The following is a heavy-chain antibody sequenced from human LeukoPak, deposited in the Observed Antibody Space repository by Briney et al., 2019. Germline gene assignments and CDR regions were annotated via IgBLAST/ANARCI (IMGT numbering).Heavy chain of an antibody. V-gene: IGHV4-38-2*01. CDR2: ICHSGST. Sequence: SETLSLTCAVSSYSISSGYYWGWIRQPPGKGLEWIGSICHSGSTYYNPSLKSRVTISVDTSKNQFSLKLSSVTAADTAVYYCARGVVVISSGDYWGQGTLVTVSS. CDR1: SYSISSGYY. CDR3: ARGVVVISSGDY. D-gene: IGHD3-22*01. J-gene: IGHJ4*02.